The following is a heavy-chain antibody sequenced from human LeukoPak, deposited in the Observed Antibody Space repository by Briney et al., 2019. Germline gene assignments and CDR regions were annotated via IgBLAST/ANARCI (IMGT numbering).Heavy chain of an antibody. V-gene: IGHV3-30-3*01. CDR3: ASTVVPAASPNFDY. Sequence: GGSLRLSCAASGFTFSSYAMHWVRQAPGKGLEWVAVISYDGSNKYYADSVKGRFTISRDNSKNTLYLQMNSLRAEDTAVYYCASTVVPAASPNFDYWGQGTLVTVSS. J-gene: IGHJ4*02. D-gene: IGHD2-2*01. CDR2: ISYDGSNK. CDR1: GFTFSSYA.